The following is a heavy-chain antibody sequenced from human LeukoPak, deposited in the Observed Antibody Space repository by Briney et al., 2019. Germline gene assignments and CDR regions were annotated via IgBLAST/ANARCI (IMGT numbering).Heavy chain of an antibody. CDR1: GAPMSSHY. CDR3: AKEGGPARPGLDS. V-gene: IGHV4-59*11. D-gene: IGHD6-6*01. Sequence: SETLSLTCTVSGAPMSSHYWTWMRQDPGTGLEWIGNIYHTGSTSYNPALESRVTISLDTSNNQFSLKLTSVTAADTAVYYCAKEGGPARPGLDSWGQGTLVTVSS. CDR2: IYHTGST. J-gene: IGHJ4*02.